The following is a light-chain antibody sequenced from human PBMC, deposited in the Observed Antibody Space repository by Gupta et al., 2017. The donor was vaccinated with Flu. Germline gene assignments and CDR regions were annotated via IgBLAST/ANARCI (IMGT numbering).Light chain of an antibody. Sequence: AWYQQKPGQPPKLLIYWASTRESGVPDRFSGSGSGTDFTLTISSLQAEDVAVYYCRQYYSTPFTFGPGTKVDIK. CDR2: WAS. V-gene: IGKV4-1*01. J-gene: IGKJ3*01. CDR3: RQYYSTPFT.